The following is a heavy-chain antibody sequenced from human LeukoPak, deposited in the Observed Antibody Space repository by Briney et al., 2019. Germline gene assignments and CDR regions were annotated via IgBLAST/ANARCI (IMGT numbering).Heavy chain of an antibody. Sequence: GVSLSLSCAACGFTFNRYHMMRVRQAPGQGLEWVIYISSSSSYIYYADSVKGRFTISRHNAKNSVYLQMSSLGAEDTAVYYCARDSLDGGSTEYWGQGTLVTVS. CDR1: GFTFNRYH. CDR2: ISSSSSYI. D-gene: IGHD1-1*01. CDR3: ARDSLDGGSTEY. V-gene: IGHV3-21*01. J-gene: IGHJ4*02.